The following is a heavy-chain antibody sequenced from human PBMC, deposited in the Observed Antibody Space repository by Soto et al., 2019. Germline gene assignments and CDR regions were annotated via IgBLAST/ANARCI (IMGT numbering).Heavy chain of an antibody. V-gene: IGHV3-30*18. J-gene: IGHJ4*02. D-gene: IGHD3-3*01. CDR2: ISYDGTAE. CDR3: TKALGFSESVIEAAGF. Sequence: QVQLVESGGGVVQPGRSLRLSCAATGLNFNSYAMHWVRQAPGKGLECVAGISYDGTAEYYADSVKGRFTISRDNSKNTLYLQMNSLRADDMGLYHCTKALGFSESVIEAAGFWGQGTLVTVSS. CDR1: GLNFNSYA.